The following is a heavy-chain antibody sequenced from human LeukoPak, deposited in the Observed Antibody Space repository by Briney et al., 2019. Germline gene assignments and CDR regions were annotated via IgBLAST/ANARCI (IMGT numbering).Heavy chain of an antibody. CDR3: AREGYYGSGSPPSLYFDY. D-gene: IGHD3-10*01. CDR1: GFTFRNYV. CDR2: TSSDLNVK. Sequence: GGSLRLSCAASGFTFRNYVIHWVRQAPGKGLEWVAVTSSDLNVKLYADSVKGRFTISRDNSRSTLYLQMNSLRPEDTAICYCAREGYYGSGSPPSLYFDYWGQGTLVTVSS. J-gene: IGHJ4*02. V-gene: IGHV3-30-3*01.